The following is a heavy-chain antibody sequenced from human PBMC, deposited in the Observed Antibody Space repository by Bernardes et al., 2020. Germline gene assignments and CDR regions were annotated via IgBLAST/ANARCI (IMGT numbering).Heavy chain of an antibody. CDR1: GFTFSSYA. V-gene: IGHV3-23*01. CDR2: ISGSGGST. Sequence: GGSLRLSCAASGFTFSSYAMSWVRQAPGKGLEWVSAISGSGGSTYYADSVKGRFTISRDNSKNTLYLQMNSLRAEDTAVYYCAKRQNYYDSSGYLDPFYYWGQGTLVTVSS. D-gene: IGHD3-22*01. J-gene: IGHJ4*02. CDR3: AKRQNYYDSSGYLDPFYY.